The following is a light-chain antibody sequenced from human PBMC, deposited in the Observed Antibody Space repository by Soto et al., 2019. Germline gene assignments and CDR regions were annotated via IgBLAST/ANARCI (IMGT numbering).Light chain of an antibody. CDR3: QQRNSYPRP. V-gene: IGKV1-9*01. Sequence: DIQLTQSPSFLSASVGDRVTITCRASQGINIFLAWFQQKPGKAPNLLISAASTLQSGVPSRFSGSGSETEFTLTITSLQPEDSATYYCQQRNSYPRPFGQGTKVDIX. J-gene: IGKJ2*01. CDR1: QGINIF. CDR2: AAS.